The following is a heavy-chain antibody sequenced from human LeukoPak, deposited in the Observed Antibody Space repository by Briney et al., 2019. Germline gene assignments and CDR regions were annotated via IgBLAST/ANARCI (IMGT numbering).Heavy chain of an antibody. CDR3: ARGITGTTGVDY. CDR1: GYTFTSYD. J-gene: IGHJ4*02. CDR2: MNPNSGNT. V-gene: IGHV1-8*01. D-gene: IGHD1-20*01. Sequence: ASVKVSCKASGYTFTSYDINWVRQATGQGLEWMGWMNPNSGNTGYAQKFQGRVTMTRNTSISTAYMELSSLRSEDTAVYYCARGITGTTGVDYWGQETLVTVSS.